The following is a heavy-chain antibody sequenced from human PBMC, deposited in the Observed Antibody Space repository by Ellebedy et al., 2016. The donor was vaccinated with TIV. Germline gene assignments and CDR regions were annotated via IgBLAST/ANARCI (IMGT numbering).Heavy chain of an antibody. CDR2: IYAGGTT. Sequence: GGSLRLSXAASGFAFSGYAMSWVRQAPGRGLEWVSVIYAGGTTDYVASVKGRFSISRDTSKNTLFLQMNSLRADDTAIYYCAVGRPNYGDFPSWGQGTLVTVSS. CDR3: AVGRPNYGDFPS. CDR1: GFAFSGYA. V-gene: IGHV3-23*03. J-gene: IGHJ5*02. D-gene: IGHD4-17*01.